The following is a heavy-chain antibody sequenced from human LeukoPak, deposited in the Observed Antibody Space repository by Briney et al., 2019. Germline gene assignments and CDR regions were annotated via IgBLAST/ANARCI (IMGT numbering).Heavy chain of an antibody. CDR3: ARSDYGDSKLDY. CDR2: IYYSGST. D-gene: IGHD4-17*01. Sequence: KPSETLSLTCTVSGGSISSYYWSWIRQPPGKGMEWIGYIYYSGSTNYNPSLESRVTISVDTSKSQFSLKLSSVTAADTAVYYCARSDYGDSKLDYWGQGTLVTVSS. CDR1: GGSISSYY. V-gene: IGHV4-59*01. J-gene: IGHJ4*02.